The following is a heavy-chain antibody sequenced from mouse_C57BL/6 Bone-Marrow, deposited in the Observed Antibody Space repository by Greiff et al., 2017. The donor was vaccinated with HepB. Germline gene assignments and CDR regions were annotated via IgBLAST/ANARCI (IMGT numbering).Heavy chain of an antibody. J-gene: IGHJ4*01. CDR3: TSYYYGSSDDAMDY. D-gene: IGHD1-1*01. Sequence: VQLQQSGAELVRPGASVKLSCTASGFNIKDDYMHWVKQRPEQGLEWIGWIDPENGDTEYASKFQGKATITADTSSNTAYRQLSSLTSEDTAVYYCTSYYYGSSDDAMDYWGQGTSVTVSS. V-gene: IGHV14-4*01. CDR1: GFNIKDDY. CDR2: IDPENGDT.